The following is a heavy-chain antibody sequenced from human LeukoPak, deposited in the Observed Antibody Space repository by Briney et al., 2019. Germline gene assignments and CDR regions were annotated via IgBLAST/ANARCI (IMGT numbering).Heavy chain of an antibody. D-gene: IGHD5-12*01. J-gene: IGHJ2*01. V-gene: IGHV4-59*01. CDR1: GGSISSYY. Sequence: SETLSLTCTVSGGSISSYYWSWIRQPPGKGLERIGYIYYSGSTNYNPSLKSRVTISVDTSKNQFSLKLSSVTAADTAVHYCAREGRGYSFQNWYFDLWGRGTLVTVSS. CDR3: AREGRGYSFQNWYFDL. CDR2: IYYSGST.